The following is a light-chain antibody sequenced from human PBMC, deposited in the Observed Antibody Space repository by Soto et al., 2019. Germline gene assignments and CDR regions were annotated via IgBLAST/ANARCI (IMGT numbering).Light chain of an antibody. CDR3: CSYAGSYAWV. V-gene: IGLV2-11*01. CDR1: RSDVGAYNY. Sequence: QSALTQPRSVSGSPGQSVTISCTGTRSDVGAYNYVSWYQQHPGKAPQLMIYDVSKRPPGVPDRFSGSKSGNTASLIIYGLQADDEADYYCCSYAGSYAWVFGEGTQLTVL. J-gene: IGLJ3*02. CDR2: DVS.